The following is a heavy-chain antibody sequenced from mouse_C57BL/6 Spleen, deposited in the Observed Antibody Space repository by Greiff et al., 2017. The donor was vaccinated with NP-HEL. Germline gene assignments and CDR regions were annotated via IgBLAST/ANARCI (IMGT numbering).Heavy chain of an antibody. CDR1: GYSFTGYY. V-gene: IGHV1-42*01. J-gene: IGHJ2*01. D-gene: IGHD2-5*01. CDR3: ARSYYSNPYYFDY. CDR2: INSSTGGT. Sequence: EVKLVESGPELVKPGASVKISCKASGYSFTGYYMNWVKQSPEKSLEWIGEINSSTGGTTYNQKFKAKATLTVDKSSSTAYMHLKSLTSEDSAVYYCARSYYSNPYYFDYWGQGTTLTVSS.